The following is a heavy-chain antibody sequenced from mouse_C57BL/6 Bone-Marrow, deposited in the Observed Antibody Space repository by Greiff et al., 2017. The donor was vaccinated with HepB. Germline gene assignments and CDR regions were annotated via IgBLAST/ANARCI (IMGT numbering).Heavy chain of an antibody. D-gene: IGHD1-1*01. V-gene: IGHV14-4*01. J-gene: IGHJ4*01. CDR3: TKWLYYGPFYAMDY. Sequence: EVQLQQSGAELVRPGASVKLSCTASGFNIKDDYMHWVKQRPEQGLEWIGWIDPENGDTEYASKFQGKATITADTSSNTAYLQLSSLTSEDTAVYYCTKWLYYGPFYAMDYWGQGTSVTVSS. CDR2: IDPENGDT. CDR1: GFNIKDDY.